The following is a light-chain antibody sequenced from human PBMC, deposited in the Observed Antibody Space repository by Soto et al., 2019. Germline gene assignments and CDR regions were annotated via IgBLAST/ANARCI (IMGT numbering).Light chain of an antibody. Sequence: EIVLTQSPGTLSLSPGERGTLSCRASQSVSSKYLAWYQQKPGKAPRLLIYDASTRATGIPDRFSGSGAGTHFTLTISRLEPEDFAVYYCQQYGSSPPGTFGQGTKVEIK. CDR2: DAS. J-gene: IGKJ1*01. V-gene: IGKV3-20*01. CDR1: QSVSSKY. CDR3: QQYGSSPPGT.